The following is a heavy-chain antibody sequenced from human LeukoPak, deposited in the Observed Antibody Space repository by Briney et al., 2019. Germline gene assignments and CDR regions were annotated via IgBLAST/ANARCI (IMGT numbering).Heavy chain of an antibody. J-gene: IGHJ4*02. CDR1: GFTFSSYS. CDR3: ARDPSDCSGGSCPYYFDY. D-gene: IGHD2-15*01. CDR2: INHSGST. V-gene: IGHV4-34*01. Sequence: GSLRLSCAASGFTFSSYSMNWVRQAPGKGLEWIGEINHSGSTNYNPSLKSRVTISVDTSKNQFSLKLSSVTAADTAVYYCARDPSDCSGGSCPYYFDYWGQGTLVTVSS.